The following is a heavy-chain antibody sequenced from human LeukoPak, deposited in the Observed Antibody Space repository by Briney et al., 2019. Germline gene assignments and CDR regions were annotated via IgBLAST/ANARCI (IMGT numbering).Heavy chain of an antibody. V-gene: IGHV1-18*01. J-gene: IGHJ6*02. Sequence: ASVKVSCKASGGTFSSYAISWVRQAPGQGLEWMGWISAYNGNTNYAQKLQGRVTMTTDTSTSTAYMELRSLRSDDTAVYYCARESDYGSGSYAYYYYYGMDVWGQGTTVTVSS. CDR3: ARESDYGSGSYAYYYYYGMDV. D-gene: IGHD3-10*01. CDR1: GGTFSSYA. CDR2: ISAYNGNT.